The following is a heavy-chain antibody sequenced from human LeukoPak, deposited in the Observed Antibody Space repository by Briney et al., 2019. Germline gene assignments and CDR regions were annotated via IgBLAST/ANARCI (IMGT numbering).Heavy chain of an antibody. J-gene: IGHJ4*02. CDR3: ARRGGYSYGYVVDY. Sequence: SETLSLTCAVYGGSFSGYYWSWIRQPPGKGLEWIGEINHSGSTNYNPSLKSRATISVATSKNQFSLKLSSVTAADTVVYYCARRGGYSYGYVVDYWGQGTLVTVSS. CDR1: GGSFSGYY. CDR2: INHSGST. D-gene: IGHD5-18*01. V-gene: IGHV4-34*01.